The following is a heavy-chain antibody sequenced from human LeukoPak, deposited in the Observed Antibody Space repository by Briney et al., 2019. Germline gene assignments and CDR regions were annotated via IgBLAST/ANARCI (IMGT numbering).Heavy chain of an antibody. CDR1: GYTFIDYY. CDR2: INPNSGGT. Sequence: ASVKVSCKASGYTFIDYYMHWVRQAPGQGLEWTGWINPNSGGTNYAQKFQGRVTMTRDMSISTAYMELSRLRSDDTAVYYCARDGQYQLLGPHDHWGQGTLVTVSS. D-gene: IGHD2-2*01. J-gene: IGHJ4*02. V-gene: IGHV1-2*02. CDR3: ARDGQYQLLGPHDH.